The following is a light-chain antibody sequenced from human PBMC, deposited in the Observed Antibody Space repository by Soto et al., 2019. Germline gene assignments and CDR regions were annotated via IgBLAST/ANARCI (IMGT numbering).Light chain of an antibody. CDR2: EVT. CDR1: RSDIGSYND. Sequence: QSALTQVASVSGSPGQSITVSCFGTRSDIGSYNDVSWYQQYPGKAPKLMIFEVTKRPSGVSNRFSGSKSVSTASLTISGLQAEDEADYYCCSYAGSGTWMFGGGTKVTVL. V-gene: IGLV2-23*02. J-gene: IGLJ3*02. CDR3: CSYAGSGTWM.